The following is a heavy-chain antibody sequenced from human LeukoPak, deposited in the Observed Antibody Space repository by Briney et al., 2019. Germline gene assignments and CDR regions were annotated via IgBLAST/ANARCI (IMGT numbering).Heavy chain of an antibody. CDR1: GFTFSSYE. J-gene: IGHJ4*02. CDR2: ISSSGSTI. Sequence: PGGSLRLSCAASGFTFSSYEMNWVRQAPGKGLGWVSYISSSGSTIYYADSVKGRFTISRDNAKNSLYLQMSSLRAEDTAVYYCTRDDSPGPNWGQGTLVTVSS. CDR3: TRDDSPGPN. V-gene: IGHV3-48*03. D-gene: IGHD2-15*01.